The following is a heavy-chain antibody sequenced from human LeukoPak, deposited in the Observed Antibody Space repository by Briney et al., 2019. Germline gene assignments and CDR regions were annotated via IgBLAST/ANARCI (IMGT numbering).Heavy chain of an antibody. CDR1: GFTFSSYW. CDR3: AKESYDSSGYYYTHD. J-gene: IGHJ4*02. CDR2: IKSDGSST. D-gene: IGHD3-22*01. V-gene: IGHV3-74*01. Sequence: GGSLRLSCAASGFTFSSYWMHWVRQAPGKELVWVSRIKSDGSSTSYADSVKGRFTISRDNAKNTLYLQMNSLRAEDTAVYYCAKESYDSSGYYYTHDWGQGTLVTVSS.